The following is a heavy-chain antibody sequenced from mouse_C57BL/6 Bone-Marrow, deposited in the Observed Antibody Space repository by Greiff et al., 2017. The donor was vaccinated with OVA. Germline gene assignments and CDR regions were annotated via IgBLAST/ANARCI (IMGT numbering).Heavy chain of an antibody. Sequence: EVKLVESGPGLVKPSQSLSLTCSVTGYSITSGYYWNWIRQFPGNKLEWMGYISYDGSNNYNPSLKNRISITRDTSKNQFFLKLNSVTTEDTATYYCARSSNYVRYFDYWGQGTTLTVSS. J-gene: IGHJ2*01. V-gene: IGHV3-6*01. D-gene: IGHD2-5*01. CDR3: ARSSNYVRYFDY. CDR2: ISYDGSN. CDR1: GYSITSGYY.